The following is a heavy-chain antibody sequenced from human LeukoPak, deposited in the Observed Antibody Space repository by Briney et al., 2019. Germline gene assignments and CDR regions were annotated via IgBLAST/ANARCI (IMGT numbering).Heavy chain of an antibody. Sequence: PSETLSLTCIVSGGSVSSSSYYWGWIRQPPGRGLEWIGSVYYKGNTYYIPSLKSRVTMSVDTSKNQFSLKLSSVTAADTAMYYCARHRIRGSGSYSPPHFDYWGQGTLVTVSS. D-gene: IGHD3-10*01. CDR2: VYYKGNT. CDR1: GGSVSSSSYY. J-gene: IGHJ4*02. V-gene: IGHV4-39*07. CDR3: ARHRIRGSGSYSPPHFDY.